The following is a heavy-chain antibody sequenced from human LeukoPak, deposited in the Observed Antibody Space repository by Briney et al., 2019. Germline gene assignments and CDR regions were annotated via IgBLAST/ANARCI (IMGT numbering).Heavy chain of an antibody. J-gene: IGHJ5*02. CDR3: ARAVPPTYSNFVRWFDP. D-gene: IGHD4-11*01. Sequence: GGSLRLSCAASGFTSSSYGMHWVRPAPGKGLEWVAVISYDGSNKYYADSVKGRFTISRDNSKDSVYLQMNSLRAEDTAVYYCARAVPPTYSNFVRWFDPWGQGTLVTVSS. CDR1: GFTSSSYG. V-gene: IGHV3-30*03. CDR2: ISYDGSNK.